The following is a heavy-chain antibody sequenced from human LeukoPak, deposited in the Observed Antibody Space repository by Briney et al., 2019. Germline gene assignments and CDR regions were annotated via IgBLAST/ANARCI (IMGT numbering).Heavy chain of an antibody. Sequence: ASVKVSCKASGGTFSSYAISWVRQAPGQGLEWMGGIIPIFGTANYAQKFQGRVTITADESTSTAYMELNSLRSEDTAVYYCATEYGSGSYYGDYWGRGTLVTVSS. CDR3: ATEYGSGSYYGDY. CDR2: IIPIFGTA. J-gene: IGHJ4*02. D-gene: IGHD3-10*01. CDR1: GGTFSSYA. V-gene: IGHV1-69*13.